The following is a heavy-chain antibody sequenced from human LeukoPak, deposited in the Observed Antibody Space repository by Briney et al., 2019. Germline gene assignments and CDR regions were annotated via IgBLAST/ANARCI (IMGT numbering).Heavy chain of an antibody. CDR1: GYTFTGYY. CDR3: ARVPRRWVFGHIGGAWKDHYYYYMDV. CDR2: INPNSGGT. V-gene: IGHV1-2*02. Sequence: ASVKVSCKASGYTFTGYYMHWVRQAPGQGLEWMGWINPNSGGTNYAQKFQGRVTMTRDTSISTAYMELSRLRSDDTAVYYCARVPRRWVFGHIGGAWKDHYYYYMDVWGKGTTVTVSS. J-gene: IGHJ6*03. D-gene: IGHD1-1*01.